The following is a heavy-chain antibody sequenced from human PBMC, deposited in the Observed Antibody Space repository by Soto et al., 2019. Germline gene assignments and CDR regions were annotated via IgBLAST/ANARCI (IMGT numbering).Heavy chain of an antibody. CDR1: GDSISRGGYY. V-gene: IGHV4-31*03. J-gene: IGHJ5*02. D-gene: IGHD2-21*01. CDR2: IYHSGST. Sequence: QVQLQESGPGLVKPSQTLSLTCTVSGDSISRGGYYWNWLRQHPRKGLEWIGYIYHSGSTIYNPSVKSRVTISVDTSKTRLYLELRNVTAADTAVYYCARDGAGAYGLGWFDPWGQGILVTVSS. CDR3: ARDGAGAYGLGWFDP.